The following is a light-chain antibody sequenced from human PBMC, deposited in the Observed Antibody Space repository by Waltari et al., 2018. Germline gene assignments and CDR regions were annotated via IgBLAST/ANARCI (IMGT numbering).Light chain of an antibody. CDR2: WGS. J-gene: IGKJ1*01. CDR3: QQYYRSLT. Sequence: DILMTHSPESLALSLGERATIHCKSSQSLVYNSNDKNCLAWYQGKPGQPRKLLIYWGSTRDSGVPDRFSGSGSGTDVTLTISSLKAEDVAVYYCQQYYRSLTFGQGAKGEIK. CDR1: QSLVYNSNDKNC. V-gene: IGKV4-1*01.